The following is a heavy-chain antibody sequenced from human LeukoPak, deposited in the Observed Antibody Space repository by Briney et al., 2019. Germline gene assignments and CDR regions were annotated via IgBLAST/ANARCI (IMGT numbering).Heavy chain of an antibody. CDR1: GGSISSGSYY. V-gene: IGHV4-39*07. CDR2: IYYSGST. CDR3: ARGYGAGGSYYDY. J-gene: IGHJ4*02. Sequence: PSETLSLTCTVSGGSISSGSYYWGWIRQPPGKGLEWIGSIYYSGSTYYNPSLKSRVTISVDTSKNQFSLKLSSVTAADTAVYYCARGYGAGGSYYDYWGQGTLVTVSS. D-gene: IGHD3-16*01.